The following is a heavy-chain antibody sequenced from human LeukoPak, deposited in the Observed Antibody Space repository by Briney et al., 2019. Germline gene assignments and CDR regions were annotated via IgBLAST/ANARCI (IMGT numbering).Heavy chain of an antibody. V-gene: IGHV3-21*01. Sequence: GGSLRLSCAASGFTFRSYSMIWVRQAPGKGLEWVSSISSSSSYIYYADSVKGRFTISRDNAKNSLYLQMNSLRAEDTAVYYCAREWTGGSPYWGQGTLVTVSS. CDR1: GFTFRSYS. CDR2: ISSSSSYI. CDR3: AREWTGGSPY. J-gene: IGHJ4*02. D-gene: IGHD2-15*01.